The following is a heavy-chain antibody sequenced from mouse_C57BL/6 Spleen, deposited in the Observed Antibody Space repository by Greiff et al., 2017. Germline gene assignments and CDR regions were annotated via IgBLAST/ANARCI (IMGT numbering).Heavy chain of an antibody. Sequence: VQLQQSGAELVRPGASVTLSCKASGYTFTDYEMHWVKQTPVHGLEWIGAIDPETGGTAYNQKFKGKAILTADKSSSTAYMELRSLTSEDSSVYFCTRRGWLLAWFAYWGQGTLVTVSA. D-gene: IGHD2-3*01. J-gene: IGHJ3*01. CDR2: IDPETGGT. CDR3: TRRGWLLAWFAY. V-gene: IGHV1-15*01. CDR1: GYTFTDYE.